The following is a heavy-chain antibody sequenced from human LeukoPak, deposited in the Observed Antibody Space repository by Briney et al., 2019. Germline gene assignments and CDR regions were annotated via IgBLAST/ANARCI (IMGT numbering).Heavy chain of an antibody. D-gene: IGHD6-13*01. CDR2: MNPNSGNT. CDR1: GYTFTSYD. CDR3: ARGRKPSIAAAGTDFQH. Sequence: EASVKVSCKASGYTFTSYDINWVRQATGQGLEWMGWMNPNSGNTGYAQKFQGRVTMTRNTSISTAYMELSSLRSEDTAVYYCARGRKPSIAAAGTDFQHWGQGTLVTVSS. J-gene: IGHJ1*01. V-gene: IGHV1-8*01.